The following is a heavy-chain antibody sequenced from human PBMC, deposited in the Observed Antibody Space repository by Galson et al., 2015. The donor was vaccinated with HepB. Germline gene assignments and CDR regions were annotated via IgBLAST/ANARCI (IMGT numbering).Heavy chain of an antibody. J-gene: IGHJ4*02. D-gene: IGHD6-6*01. CDR1: GFTFSSYA. CDR2: ISSNGGST. V-gene: IGHV3-64D*06. Sequence: LRLSCAASGFTFSSYAMHWVRQAPGKGLEYVSAISSNGGSTYYADSVKGRFTISRDNSKNTLYLQMSSLRAEDTAVYYCVKYAGYSSSYFDYWGQGTLVTVSS. CDR3: VKYAGYSSSYFDY.